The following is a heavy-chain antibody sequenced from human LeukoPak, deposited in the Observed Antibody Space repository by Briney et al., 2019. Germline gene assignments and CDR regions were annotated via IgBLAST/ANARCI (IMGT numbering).Heavy chain of an antibody. Sequence: GGSLRLSCAASRFTFSSYNMNWVRQAPGKGLEWVSYITSSSSTIYYADSVKGRFTISRDNAKNSLYLQMNSLRDEDTAVYYCAREYSSSSGSVSDYWGQGTLVTVSS. CDR3: AREYSSSSGSVSDY. V-gene: IGHV3-48*02. J-gene: IGHJ4*02. D-gene: IGHD6-6*01. CDR1: RFTFSSYN. CDR2: ITSSSSTI.